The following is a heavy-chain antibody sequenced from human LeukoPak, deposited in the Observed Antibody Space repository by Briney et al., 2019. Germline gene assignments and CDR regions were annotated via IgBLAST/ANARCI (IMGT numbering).Heavy chain of an antibody. CDR2: IYYSGST. Sequence: SQTLSLTCTVSGGSISSGGYYWSWIRQHPGKGLEWIGYIYYSGSTYYNPSLKSRVTISVDTSKNQFSLKLSSVTAADTAVYYCARVKKTRHAFDIWGQGTMVTVSS. CDR1: GGSISSGGYY. V-gene: IGHV4-31*03. J-gene: IGHJ3*02. CDR3: ARVKKTRHAFDI.